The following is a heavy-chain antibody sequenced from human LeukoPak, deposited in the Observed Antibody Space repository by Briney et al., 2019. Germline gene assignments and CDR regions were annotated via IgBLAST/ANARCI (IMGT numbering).Heavy chain of an antibody. CDR3: ARRRYYYDSSGFPRAFDI. D-gene: IGHD3-22*01. CDR2: INHSGST. CDR1: GGSFGGYY. J-gene: IGHJ3*02. Sequence: SETLSLTCAVYGGSFGGYYWSWIRQPPGKGLEWIGEINHSGSTNYNPSLKSRVTISVDTSKNQFSLKLSSVTAADTAVYYCARRRYYYDSSGFPRAFDIWGQGTMVTVSS. V-gene: IGHV4-34*01.